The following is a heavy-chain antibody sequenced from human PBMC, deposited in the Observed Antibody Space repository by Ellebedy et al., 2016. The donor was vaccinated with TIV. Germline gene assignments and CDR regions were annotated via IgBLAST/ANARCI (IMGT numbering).Heavy chain of an antibody. CDR1: GYTFTSYY. CDR2: INPSGGRT. V-gene: IGHV1-46*01. CDR3: ARDLFGGVTADY. J-gene: IGHJ4*02. Sequence: ASVKVSXKASGYTFTSYYMHWVRQAPGQGLEWMGIINPSGGRTSYAQKFQGRVTMTRDTSTSTVYMELSSLRSEDTAVYYCARDLFGGVTADYWGQGTLVTVPS. D-gene: IGHD3-16*01.